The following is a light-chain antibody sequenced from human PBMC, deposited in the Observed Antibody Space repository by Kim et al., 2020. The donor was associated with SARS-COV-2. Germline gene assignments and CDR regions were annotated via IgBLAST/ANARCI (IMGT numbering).Light chain of an antibody. Sequence: ASVGGRVTSTCRASQDISNFLAWFQQKPGKAPKSLIYAASRLQGGVPSKFSGGGSGTDFTLTISNLQPEDFATYYCQQYHSYPPTFGQGTRLEIK. CDR3: QQYHSYPPT. J-gene: IGKJ5*01. V-gene: IGKV1-16*02. CDR2: AAS. CDR1: QDISNF.